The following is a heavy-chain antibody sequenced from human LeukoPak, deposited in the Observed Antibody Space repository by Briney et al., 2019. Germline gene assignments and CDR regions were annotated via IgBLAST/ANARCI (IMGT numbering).Heavy chain of an antibody. CDR3: ARGGAAAGPRNRNWFDP. D-gene: IGHD6-13*01. V-gene: IGHV4-59*01. CDR2: IYYSGST. Sequence: SETLSLTCTVSGGSISSYYWSWIRQPPGKGLEWIGYIYYSGSTHYNPSLKSRVTISVDTSKNQFSLKLSSVTAADTAVYYCARGGAAAGPRNRNWFDPWGQGTLVTVSS. J-gene: IGHJ5*02. CDR1: GGSISSYY.